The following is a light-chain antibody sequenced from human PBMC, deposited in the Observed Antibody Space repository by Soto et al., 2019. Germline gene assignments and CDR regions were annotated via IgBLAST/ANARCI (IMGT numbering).Light chain of an antibody. CDR2: EVS. J-gene: IGLJ1*01. V-gene: IGLV2-14*03. CDR1: SSDVGGYNF. Sequence: QSALTQPASVFGSPGQSITFSCTGTSSDVGGYNFVSWYQQHPGKAPKLMIYEVSSRPSGVSNRFSGSKSGNTASLTISGLHPEDEADYYCSSYTTSTTVVFGTGTKLTVL. CDR3: SSYTTSTTVV.